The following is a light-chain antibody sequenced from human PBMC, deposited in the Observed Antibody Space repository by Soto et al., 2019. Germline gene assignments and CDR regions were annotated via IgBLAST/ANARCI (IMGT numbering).Light chain of an antibody. V-gene: IGKV3-15*01. Sequence: EIVMTQSPATLSVSPGEGATLSCRASQRVSSSLAWYQQKPGQAPRLLIYGASTRATGVPARFSGSGSGTEFTLTISSLQSEDSAVYYCQQYNNWPYTFGQGTKLGIK. J-gene: IGKJ2*01. CDR3: QQYNNWPYT. CDR1: QRVSSS. CDR2: GAS.